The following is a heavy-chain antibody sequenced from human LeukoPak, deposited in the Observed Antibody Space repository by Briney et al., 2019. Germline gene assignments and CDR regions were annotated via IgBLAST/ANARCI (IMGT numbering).Heavy chain of an antibody. V-gene: IGHV3-53*01. CDR2: TYSGGTT. CDR3: AKEQWLVPEGFDY. J-gene: IGHJ4*02. D-gene: IGHD6-19*01. CDR1: GFTVNNNR. Sequence: PGGSLRLACAASGFTVNNNRMGWVRQAPGKGLEWVSITYSGGTTYYADSVRGRFTISRDNSKNTLYLQMNSLRAEDTAVYYCAKEQWLVPEGFDYWGQGTLVTVSS.